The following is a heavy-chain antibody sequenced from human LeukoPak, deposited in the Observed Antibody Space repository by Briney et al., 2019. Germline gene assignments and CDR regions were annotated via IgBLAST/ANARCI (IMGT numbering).Heavy chain of an antibody. CDR3: AKEGWTVTYNWFDP. CDR2: ISGPGGST. J-gene: IGHJ5*02. D-gene: IGHD4-17*01. Sequence: GGSLRLSCTASGFTFGDHTMSWVRQTPGQGLEWVSAISGPGGSTFYADSVKGRFTISRDNSKNTLYLQMNSLRAEDTAVYYCAKEGWTVTYNWFDPWGQGTLVTVSS. CDR1: GFTFGDHT. V-gene: IGHV3-23*01.